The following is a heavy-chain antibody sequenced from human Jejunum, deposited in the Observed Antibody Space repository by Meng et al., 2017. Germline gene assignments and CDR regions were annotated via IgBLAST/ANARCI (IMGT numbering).Heavy chain of an antibody. D-gene: IGHD5-12*01. CDR3: ARGATGTRPFDY. V-gene: IGHV4-4*02. CDR2: IWHSGAS. J-gene: IGHJ4*02. Sequence: QVQLAESGPGLVEPSGTPSLTCAVSGGSITTDWWNWVRQPPGKGLEWIGEIWHSGASNYNPSLRSRVTISVDKSKNQLSLELASLTAADTAVYYCARGATGTRPFDYWGQGTLVTVSS. CDR1: GGSITTDW.